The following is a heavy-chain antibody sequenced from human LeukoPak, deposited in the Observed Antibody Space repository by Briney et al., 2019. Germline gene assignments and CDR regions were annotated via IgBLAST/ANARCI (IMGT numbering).Heavy chain of an antibody. CDR3: AKPFWGSFVRSAFDI. D-gene: IGHD3-16*01. CDR2: ISATDTTT. CDR1: ASTFSNYS. V-gene: IGHV3-23*01. Sequence: GGSLSPSRAAFASTFSNYSMNGVCQAPGKGLEWVSLISATDTTTYYADSVKGRFTISRDNSKNTVYLQMNSLRAEDTAVYYCAKPFWGSFVRSAFDIWGQGTMVTVSS. J-gene: IGHJ3*02.